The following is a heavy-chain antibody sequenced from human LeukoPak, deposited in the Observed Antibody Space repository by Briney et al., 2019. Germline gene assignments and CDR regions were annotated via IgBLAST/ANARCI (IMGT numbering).Heavy chain of an antibody. J-gene: IGHJ4*02. V-gene: IGHV4-59*01. Sequence: PSETLSLTCTVSGGSIRSYYWSFIRQPPGKGLEWIGYIYYSGSTNYNPSLKSRVTISVDTSKNQFSLKLSSVTAADTAVYYCATTFYSTSSRYFEYWGQGILVTVSS. D-gene: IGHD6-6*01. CDR1: GGSIRSYY. CDR2: IYYSGST. CDR3: ATTFYSTSSRYFEY.